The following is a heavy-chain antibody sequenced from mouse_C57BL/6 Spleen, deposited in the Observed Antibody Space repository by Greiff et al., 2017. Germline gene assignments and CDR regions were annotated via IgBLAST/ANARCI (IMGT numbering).Heavy chain of an antibody. CDR2: INYDGSST. D-gene: IGHD4-1*01. V-gene: IGHV5-16*01. CDR1: GFTFSDYY. Sequence: EVMLVESEGGLVQPGSSMKLSCTASGFTFSDYYMAWVRQVPEKGLEWVANINYDGSSTYYLDSLKSRFIISRDNAKNILYLQMSSLKSEDTATYYCARDNWVYFDYWGQGTTLTVSS. CDR3: ARDNWVYFDY. J-gene: IGHJ2*01.